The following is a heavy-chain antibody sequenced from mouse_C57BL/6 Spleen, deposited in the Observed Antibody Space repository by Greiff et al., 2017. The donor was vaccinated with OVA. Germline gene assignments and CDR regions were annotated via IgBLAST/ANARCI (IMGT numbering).Heavy chain of an antibody. CDR2: IYPSSGYT. CDR1: GYTFTSYT. Sequence: VQLLESGAELARPGASVKMSCKASGYTFTSYTMHWVKQRPGQGLEWIGYIYPSSGYTKYNQKFKDKATLTADKSSSTAYMQLSSLTSEDSAVDYCARRHYDDYDRDFEVWGTGTTVTVSS. J-gene: IGHJ1*03. V-gene: IGHV1-4*01. D-gene: IGHD1-2*01. CDR3: ARRHYDDYDRDFEV.